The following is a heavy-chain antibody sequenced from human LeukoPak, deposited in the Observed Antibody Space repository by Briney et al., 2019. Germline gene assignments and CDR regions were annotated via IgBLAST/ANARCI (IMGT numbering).Heavy chain of an antibody. D-gene: IGHD6-13*01. CDR1: GYSFTSYW. CDR3: AGQGYSSSWYFDY. J-gene: IGHJ4*02. Sequence: GESLKISCKGSGYSFTSYWISWVRQMPGKGLEWMGRIDPSDSYTNYSPSFQGHDTISADKSISTAYLQWSSLKASDTAMYYCAGQGYSSSWYFDYWGQGTLVTVSS. V-gene: IGHV5-10-1*01. CDR2: IDPSDSYT.